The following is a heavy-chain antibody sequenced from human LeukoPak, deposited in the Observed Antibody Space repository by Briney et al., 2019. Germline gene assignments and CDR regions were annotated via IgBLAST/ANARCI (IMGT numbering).Heavy chain of an antibody. D-gene: IGHD3-3*01. CDR2: VSDSGST. Sequence: SETLSLTCTVSGGSISSHYWSWIRQPPGKGLEWIGYVSDSGSTNYNPSLKSRVTVSVDTSKDQFSLKLTSVTAADTAVYFCARAEYDFWSGLSQRRYYYMDVWGKGTTVTVSS. J-gene: IGHJ6*03. CDR3: ARAEYDFWSGLSQRRYYYMDV. CDR1: GGSISSHY. V-gene: IGHV4-59*11.